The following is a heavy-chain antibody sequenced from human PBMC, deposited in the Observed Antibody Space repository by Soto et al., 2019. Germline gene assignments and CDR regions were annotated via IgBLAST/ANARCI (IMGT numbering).Heavy chain of an antibody. D-gene: IGHD2-2*01. J-gene: IGHJ5*02. CDR1: GYTFTTYD. V-gene: IGHV1-8*01. CDR3: VRGGFLSHDHVIIAPATLGFDP. Sequence: QVQLMQSGAEVKKPGASVKVSCKASGYTFTTYDINWVRQAPGQGLEWMGWMNPNRTNTGYAEKYQGRGTMTRDTSISTASMELSSLRYDDTAVYYCVRGGFLSHDHVIIAPATLGFDPWGQGTLVTVSS. CDR2: MNPNRTNT.